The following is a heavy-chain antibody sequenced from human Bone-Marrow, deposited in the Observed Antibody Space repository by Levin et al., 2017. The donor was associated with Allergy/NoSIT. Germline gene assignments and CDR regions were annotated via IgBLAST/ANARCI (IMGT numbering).Heavy chain of an antibody. Sequence: ASVKVSCKTSGYTFTNYYIHWVRQAPGQGLDWMGMIYTSGGSTRYVQKFQGRVTMTRDTSTSTVYMELKSLRSDDTAVYYCARGREQIYGMDVWGQGTTVTVSS. CDR2: IYTSGGST. CDR3: ARGREQIYGMDV. D-gene: IGHD5-24*01. CDR1: GYTFTNYY. V-gene: IGHV1-46*01. J-gene: IGHJ6*02.